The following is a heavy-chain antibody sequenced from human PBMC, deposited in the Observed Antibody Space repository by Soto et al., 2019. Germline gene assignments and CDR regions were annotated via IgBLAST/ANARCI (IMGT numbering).Heavy chain of an antibody. D-gene: IGHD3-10*01. Sequence: QVQLVESGGGVVQPGRSLRLSCAASGFTFSSYGMHWVRQAPGKGLEWVAVIWYDGSNKYYADSVKGRFTISRDNSKNTLDQQKNSLRAEETGVYFRTKDPRFWFGDLGVDYWGQGTLVTVSS. J-gene: IGHJ4*02. V-gene: IGHV3-33*06. CDR3: TKDPRFWFGDLGVDY. CDR1: GFTFSSYG. CDR2: IWYDGSNK.